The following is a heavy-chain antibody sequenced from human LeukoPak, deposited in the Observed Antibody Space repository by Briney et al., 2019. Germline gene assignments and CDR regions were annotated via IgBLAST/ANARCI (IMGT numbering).Heavy chain of an antibody. Sequence: ASVKVSRKASGYTFTGYYMHWVRQAPGQGLEWMGWINPNSGGTNYAQKFQGRVTMTRDTSISTAYMELSRLRSDDTAVYYCARDRKGWFGELALGEFDYWGQGTLVTVSS. CDR1: GYTFTGYY. J-gene: IGHJ4*02. D-gene: IGHD3-10*01. CDR3: ARDRKGWFGELALGEFDY. V-gene: IGHV1-2*02. CDR2: INPNSGGT.